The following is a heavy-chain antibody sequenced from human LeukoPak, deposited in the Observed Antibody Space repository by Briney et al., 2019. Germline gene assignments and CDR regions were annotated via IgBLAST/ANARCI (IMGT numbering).Heavy chain of an antibody. Sequence: SETLSLTCTVSGGSISSYYWSWIRQPPGKGLEWIGYIYYSGSTNYNPSLKSRVTISVDTSKNQFSLKLSSVTAADTAVYYCARSLATKPDYFDYRGQGTLVTVSS. CDR3: ARSLATKPDYFDY. J-gene: IGHJ4*02. CDR1: GGSISSYY. CDR2: IYYSGST. D-gene: IGHD3-16*02. V-gene: IGHV4-59*01.